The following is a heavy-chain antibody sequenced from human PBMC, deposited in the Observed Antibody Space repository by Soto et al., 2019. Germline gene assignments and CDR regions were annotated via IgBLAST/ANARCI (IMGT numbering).Heavy chain of an antibody. J-gene: IGHJ4*02. Sequence: LRLSCAASGFTFSSYGMHWVRQAPGKGLEWVAVISYDGSNKYYADSVKGRFTISRDNSKNTLYLQMNSLRAEDTAVYYCAKDELAYWGQGTLVTVSS. CDR2: ISYDGSNK. CDR1: GFTFSSYG. CDR3: AKDELAY. V-gene: IGHV3-30*18. D-gene: IGHD1-26*01.